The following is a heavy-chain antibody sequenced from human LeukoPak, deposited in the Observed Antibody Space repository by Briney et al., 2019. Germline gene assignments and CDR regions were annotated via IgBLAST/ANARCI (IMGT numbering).Heavy chain of an antibody. CDR1: GFTFSSYA. D-gene: IGHD2-21*02. J-gene: IGHJ4*02. CDR2: ISGSGGST. Sequence: GGSLRLSCAASGFTFSSYAMSWVRQAPGKGLKWVSVISGSGGSTYYADSVKGRFTISRDNSKNTLYLQMNSLRAEDTAVYYCAKDQSPMYCGGDCYSDYWGQGTLVTVSS. V-gene: IGHV3-23*01. CDR3: AKDQSPMYCGGDCYSDY.